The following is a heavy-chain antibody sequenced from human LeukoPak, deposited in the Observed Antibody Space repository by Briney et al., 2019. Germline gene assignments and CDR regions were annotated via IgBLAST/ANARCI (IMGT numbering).Heavy chain of an antibody. CDR2: ISWNSGSI. J-gene: IGHJ4*02. V-gene: IGHV3-9*01. Sequence: GGSLRLSCAASGFTFYDYAMHWVRHAPGKGLEWVSGISWNSGSIGYADSVKGRFTISRDNAKNSLYLHMNRLRAETTALYYCAKAVIAVASTAHFDYWGQGRLVTVSS. D-gene: IGHD6-19*01. CDR1: GFTFYDYA. CDR3: AKAVIAVASTAHFDY.